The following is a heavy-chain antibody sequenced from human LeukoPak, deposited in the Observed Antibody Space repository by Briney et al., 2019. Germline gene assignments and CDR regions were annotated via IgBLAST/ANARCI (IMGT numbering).Heavy chain of an antibody. D-gene: IGHD3-10*01. CDR2: IYSGGST. CDR1: GFTVSSNY. Sequence: GGSLRLSCAASGFTVSSNYMSWVRQAPGKGLEWVSVIYSGGSTYYADSVKGRFTISRDNAKNSLYLQMNSLRAEDTAVYYCARDGPSELGELLYHYYYYMDVWGKGTTVTVTS. CDR3: ARDGPSELGELLYHYYYYMDV. V-gene: IGHV3-66*01. J-gene: IGHJ6*03.